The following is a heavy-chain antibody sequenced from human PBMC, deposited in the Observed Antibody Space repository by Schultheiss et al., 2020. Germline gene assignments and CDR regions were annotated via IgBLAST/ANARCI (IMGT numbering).Heavy chain of an antibody. CDR2: INSDGRST. D-gene: IGHD1/OR15-1a*01. J-gene: IGHJ5*02. CDR1: GFTFSNHW. V-gene: IGHV3-74*01. Sequence: GGSLRLSCTASGFTFSNHWMHWVRQGPGKGLMWVSRINSDGRSTSYADSVKGRFTISRDNAKNTLYLEMNNLRADDTATYYCARLTTVFSNWFDPWGQGTLVTVSS. CDR3: ARLTTVFSNWFDP.